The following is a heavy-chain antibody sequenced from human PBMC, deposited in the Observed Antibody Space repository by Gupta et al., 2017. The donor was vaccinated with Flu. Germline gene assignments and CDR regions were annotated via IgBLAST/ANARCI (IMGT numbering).Heavy chain of an antibody. Sequence: EVQLVESGGGLVQPGRSLRLSCTASGFTFGDYAMSWFRQAPGKGLEWVGFIRSKAYGGTTEYAASVKGRFTISRDDSKSIAYLQMNSLKTEDTAVYYCTSGYSSGWEGLGYYYYGMDVWGQGTTVTVSS. J-gene: IGHJ6*02. CDR3: TSGYSSGWEGLGYYYYGMDV. D-gene: IGHD6-19*01. CDR1: GFTFGDYA. V-gene: IGHV3-49*03. CDR2: IRSKAYGGTT.